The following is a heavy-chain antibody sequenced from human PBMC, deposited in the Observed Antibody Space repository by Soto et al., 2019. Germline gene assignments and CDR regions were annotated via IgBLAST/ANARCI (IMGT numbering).Heavy chain of an antibody. Sequence: QVQLVQSGAEVKKPGSSMKVSCKASGGTFSSYAISWVRQAPGQGLEWMGGIIPIFGTANYAQKVQGRVTITADKSTSTDYMELSSLRSEETAVYYCASSRGGWDKGRFDYWGQGTLVTVSS. V-gene: IGHV1-69*06. J-gene: IGHJ4*02. CDR2: IIPIFGTA. CDR3: ASSRGGWDKGRFDY. D-gene: IGHD1-26*01. CDR1: GGTFSSYA.